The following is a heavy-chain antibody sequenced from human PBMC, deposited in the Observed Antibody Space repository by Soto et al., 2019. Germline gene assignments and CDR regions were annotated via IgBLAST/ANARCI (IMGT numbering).Heavy chain of an antibody. CDR1: GFTFTNSA. CDR2: IVVGSGNT. V-gene: IGHV1-58*01. J-gene: IGHJ5*02. CDR3: ATLLTSGWYPNWFDP. Sequence: QMPLVQSGPEVKKPGTSVKVSCKASGFTFTNSAVQWVRQARVQRLEWIGWIVVGSGNTNYAQKFQERVTITRDMSTNTAYMELDSLRSEDTAVYYCATLLTSGWYPNWFDPWGRGTLITVSS. D-gene: IGHD6-19*01.